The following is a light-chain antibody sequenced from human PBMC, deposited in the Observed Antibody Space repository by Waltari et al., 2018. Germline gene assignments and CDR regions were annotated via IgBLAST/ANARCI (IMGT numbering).Light chain of an antibody. J-gene: IGLJ3*02. Sequence: QPVLTQPPSSSASPGESARLTCTLPSDFNVGDLLTYWYQQRPGSPPRFLLYYNSDSEKAQGSGVPSRFSGSKDASANAGILLISGLQSEDEADYYCMFWPSNVWVFGGGTKLTVL. V-gene: IGLV5-37*01. CDR3: MFWPSNVWV. CDR1: SDFNVGDLL. CDR2: YNSDSEK.